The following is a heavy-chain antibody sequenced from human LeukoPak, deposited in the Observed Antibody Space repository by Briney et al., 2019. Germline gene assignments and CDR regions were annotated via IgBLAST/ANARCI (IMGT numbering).Heavy chain of an antibody. CDR3: ARDSGSGSYPSDY. J-gene: IGHJ4*02. CDR2: ISAYNGNT. D-gene: IGHD3-10*01. V-gene: IGHV1-18*04. CDR1: GYAFTSYP. Sequence: ASVKVSCEASGYAFTSYPLTWVRQAPGQGLQWMGWISAYNGNTNYAQKFQGRVTMTTDTSTSTAYMELRSLRSDDTAVYYCARDSGSGSYPSDYWGQGTLVTVSS.